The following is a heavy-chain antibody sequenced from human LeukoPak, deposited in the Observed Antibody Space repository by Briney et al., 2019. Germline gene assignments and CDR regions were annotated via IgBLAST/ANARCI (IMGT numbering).Heavy chain of an antibody. CDR1: GGSISSSSYY. J-gene: IGHJ4*02. Sequence: SETLSLTCTVSGGSISSSSYYWGWIRQPPGKGLEWIGSIYYSGSTYYNPSLKSRVTISVDTSKNRFSLKLSSVTAADTAVYYCARLTGITGAYFDYWGQGTLVTVSS. CDR2: IYYSGST. CDR3: ARLTGITGAYFDY. V-gene: IGHV4-39*01. D-gene: IGHD1-20*01.